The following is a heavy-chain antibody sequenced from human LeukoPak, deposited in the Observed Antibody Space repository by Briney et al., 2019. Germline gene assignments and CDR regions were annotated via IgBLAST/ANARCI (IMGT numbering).Heavy chain of an antibody. Sequence: SVKVSCKASGGTFSSYAISWVRQAPGQGLEWMGRIIPILGIANYAQKFQGRVTITADKSTSTAYMELSSLRSEDTAVYYCARDPPITAMATDWGQGTLVTVSS. D-gene: IGHD5-18*01. J-gene: IGHJ4*02. V-gene: IGHV1-69*04. CDR3: ARDPPITAMATD. CDR2: IIPILGIA. CDR1: GGTFSSYA.